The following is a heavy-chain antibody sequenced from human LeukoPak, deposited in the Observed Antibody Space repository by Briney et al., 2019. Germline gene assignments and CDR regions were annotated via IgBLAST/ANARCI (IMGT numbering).Heavy chain of an antibody. Sequence: SETLSLTCAVYGGSFSGYYWSWIRQPPGKGLEWIGYIYYSGDTDYNPSLKSRVTISVDASKNQFSLKLSSATAADTAVYYCARHSSGYYYYFDYWGQGTLVTVSS. CDR3: ARHSSGYYYYFDY. CDR1: GGSFSGYY. J-gene: IGHJ4*02. V-gene: IGHV4-59*08. CDR2: IYYSGDT. D-gene: IGHD3-22*01.